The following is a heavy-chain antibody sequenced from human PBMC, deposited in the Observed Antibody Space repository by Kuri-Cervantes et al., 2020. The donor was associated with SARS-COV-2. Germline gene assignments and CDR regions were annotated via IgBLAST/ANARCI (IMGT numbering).Heavy chain of an antibody. CDR2: INPNSGGT. CDR3: ARGGTGIFTWFDP. CDR1: GYTFTGYY. J-gene: IGHJ5*02. Sequence: ASVKVSRKASGYTFTGYYMHWVRQAPGQGLEWMGWINPNSGGTNYAQKFQGRVTMTRDTSISTAYMELSRLRSDDTAVYYCARGGTGIFTWFDPWGQGTLVTVSS. V-gene: IGHV1-2*02.